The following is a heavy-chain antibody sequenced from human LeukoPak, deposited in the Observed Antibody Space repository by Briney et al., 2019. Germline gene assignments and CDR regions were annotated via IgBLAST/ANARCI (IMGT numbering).Heavy chain of an antibody. CDR1: GYTFTSYG. Sequence: GASVKVSCKASGYTFTSYGISWVRQAPGQGLEWMGGIIPIFGTANYAQKFQGRVTITTDESTSTAYMELSSLRSEDTAVYYCARAGSNYGERGIGFDPWGQGTLVTVSS. V-gene: IGHV1-69*05. CDR3: ARAGSNYGERGIGFDP. J-gene: IGHJ5*02. CDR2: IIPIFGTA. D-gene: IGHD4-17*01.